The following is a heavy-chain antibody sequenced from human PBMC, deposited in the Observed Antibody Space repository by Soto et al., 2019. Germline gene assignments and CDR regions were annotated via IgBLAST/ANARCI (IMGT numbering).Heavy chain of an antibody. CDR3: SRDVVYSQIAAAWRGSRDYYYYGMDV. D-gene: IGHD6-13*01. Sequence: SGTLSLNGAVSGGSISSSNWWSWVRKPPGKGLEWNGEIYHSGSTNYNPCLKSRVTISVDKSKNHVSRKLSSVTAADTAVYYSSRDVVYSQIAAAWRGSRDYYYYGMDVWGQGTTVT. CDR1: GGSISSSNW. V-gene: IGHV4-4*02. J-gene: IGHJ6*02. CDR2: IYHSGST.